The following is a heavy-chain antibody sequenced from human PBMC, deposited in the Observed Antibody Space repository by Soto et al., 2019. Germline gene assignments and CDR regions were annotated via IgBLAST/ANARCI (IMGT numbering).Heavy chain of an antibody. CDR1: GGSMSGYH. CDR3: ARDSLSLPPFDY. V-gene: IGHV4-4*07. Sequence: SDTLSLTCTVSGGSMSGYHWSWVRQPAGKGLEGIGRVHSTGSTDYNPSVESRITVSLDTSKKQFSLKLRSVTAADTALYLCARDSLSLPPFDYWGQGILVTDSS. D-gene: IGHD3-16*02. CDR2: VHSTGST. J-gene: IGHJ4*02.